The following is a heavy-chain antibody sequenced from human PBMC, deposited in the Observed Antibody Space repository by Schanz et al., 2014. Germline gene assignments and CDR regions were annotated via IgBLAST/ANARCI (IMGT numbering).Heavy chain of an antibody. D-gene: IGHD3-16*01. CDR1: GFSFGTYA. CDR3: ARVKGGFDY. J-gene: IGHJ4*02. CDR2: ISTTGSTI. V-gene: IGHV3-48*01. Sequence: EVHLLESGGGLVQPGGSLRLSCAASGFSFGTYAMSWVRQAPGKGLEWVSYISTTGSTIYYADSVRGRFTISRDNAKNSLYLQMNSLRAEDTAVYYCARVKGGFDYWGQGTLVTVSS.